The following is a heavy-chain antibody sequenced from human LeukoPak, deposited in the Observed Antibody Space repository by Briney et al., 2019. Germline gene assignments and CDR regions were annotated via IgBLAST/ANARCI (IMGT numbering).Heavy chain of an antibody. V-gene: IGHV1-18*01. J-gene: IGHJ4*02. D-gene: IGHD6-13*01. CDR1: GYTFTSYG. CDR2: ISAYNGNT. Sequence: ASVKVSCKASGYTFTSYGVTWVRQAPGQGLEWMGWISAYNGNTNYAQNVQGRVTMSRDTSTSTAYMELRSLRSDDTAVYYCARDLQYSSSEGYYFDYWGQGTLVTVSS. CDR3: ARDLQYSSSEGYYFDY.